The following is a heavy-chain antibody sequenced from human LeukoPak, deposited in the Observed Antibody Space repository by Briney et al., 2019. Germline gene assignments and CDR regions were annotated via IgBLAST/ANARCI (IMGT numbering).Heavy chain of an antibody. J-gene: IGHJ4*02. Sequence: PSQTLSLTCAVSGGSISSGGYSWSWIRQPPGKGLEWIGYIYHSGSTYYNPSLKSRVTISVDRSKNQFSLKLSSVTAADTAVYYCASGGNSFDYWGQGTPVTVSS. CDR3: ASGGNSFDY. CDR1: GGSISSGGYS. CDR2: IYHSGST. D-gene: IGHD4-23*01. V-gene: IGHV4-30-2*01.